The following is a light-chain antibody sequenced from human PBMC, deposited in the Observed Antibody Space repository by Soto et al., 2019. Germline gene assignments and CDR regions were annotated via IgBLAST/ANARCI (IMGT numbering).Light chain of an antibody. V-gene: IGKV1D-12*01. CDR3: QQVNSFPPT. CDR2: AAS. Sequence: DIQMTQSPSSVSASVGDRVTITCRASQDNSTWLAWYQQKPGKAPQLLIYAASSLKSGVPSRFSGSGSGADFTLTISSLQPEDFATYYCQQVNSFPPTFGQGTRLEIK. J-gene: IGKJ5*01. CDR1: QDNSTW.